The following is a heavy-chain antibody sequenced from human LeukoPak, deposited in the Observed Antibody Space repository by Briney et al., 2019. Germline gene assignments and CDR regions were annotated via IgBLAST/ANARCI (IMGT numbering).Heavy chain of an antibody. V-gene: IGHV3-30*18. CDR2: ISYDGSNK. D-gene: IGHD3-10*01. CDR1: GFTLSSYG. CDR3: AKDRYYGSGSCFDY. J-gene: IGHJ4*02. Sequence: GGSLRLSCAASGFTLSSYGMHWVRQAPGKGLEWVAVISYDGSNKYYADSVKGRFTISRDNSKNTLYLQMNSLRAEDTAVYYCAKDRYYGSGSCFDYWGQGTLVTVSS.